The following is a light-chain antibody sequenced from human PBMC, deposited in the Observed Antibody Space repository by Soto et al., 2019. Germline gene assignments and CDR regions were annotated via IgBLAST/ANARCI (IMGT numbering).Light chain of an antibody. V-gene: IGKV3-15*01. CDR2: GAS. CDR3: QQYNNRPPWT. Sequence: EIVMTQSPATLSVSPGERATLSCRASQSVSSNLAWYQQKPGQAPRLLIYGASTRATGIPARFSGSGSGTEFNLTISSLRTENFAVYTFQQYNNRPPWTFGQGTKVEIK. CDR1: QSVSSN. J-gene: IGKJ1*01.